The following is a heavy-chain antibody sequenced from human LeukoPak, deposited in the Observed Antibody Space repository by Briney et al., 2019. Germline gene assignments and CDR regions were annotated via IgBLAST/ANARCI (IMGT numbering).Heavy chain of an antibody. Sequence: SETLPLTCTVSGGSISDSSYHWGWIRQPPGKGLEWIGSIYYSGTTYYRPSLKSRVPISVDTSKNQFSLKLTSVTAADTAVYYCAREVASSVHYWGQGTLVTVSS. CDR3: AREVASSVHY. CDR1: GGSISDSSYH. J-gene: IGHJ4*02. D-gene: IGHD3-10*01. V-gene: IGHV4-39*01. CDR2: IYYSGTT.